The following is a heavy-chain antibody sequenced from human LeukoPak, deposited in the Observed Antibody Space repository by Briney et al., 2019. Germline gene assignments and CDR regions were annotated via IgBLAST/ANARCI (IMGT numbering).Heavy chain of an antibody. J-gene: IGHJ4*02. CDR3: AHSRSYSNPQPFDY. V-gene: IGHV2-5*02. CDR2: IYWDDDK. D-gene: IGHD4-11*01. Sequence: GWIRQPPGKALEWLALIYWDDDKRYSPSLKSRLTITKDTSKNQVVLTMTNMDPVDTATYYCAHSRSYSNPQPFDYWGQGTLVTVSS.